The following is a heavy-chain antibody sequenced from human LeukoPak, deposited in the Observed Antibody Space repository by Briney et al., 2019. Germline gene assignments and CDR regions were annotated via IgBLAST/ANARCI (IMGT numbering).Heavy chain of an antibody. J-gene: IGHJ4*02. V-gene: IGHV3-53*01. CDR1: GFTVSSNY. Sequence: GGSLRLSCAASGFTVSSNYMSWVRQAPGKGLEWVSVIYSGGSTYYADSVKGRFTISRDNSKNTLYLQMNSLRAEDTAVYYCARGALRYFDWLSTYFDYWGQGTLVTVSS. CDR3: ARGALRYFDWLSTYFDY. CDR2: IYSGGST. D-gene: IGHD3-9*01.